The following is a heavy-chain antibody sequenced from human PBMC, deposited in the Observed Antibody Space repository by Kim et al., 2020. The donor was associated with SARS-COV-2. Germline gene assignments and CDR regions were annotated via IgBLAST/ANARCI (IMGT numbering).Heavy chain of an antibody. J-gene: IGHJ6*02. D-gene: IGHD6-6*01. CDR3: AKEAARLYYYYYGMDV. CDR1: GFTFDDYA. Sequence: GGSLRLSCAASGFTFDDYAMHWVRQAPGKGLEWVSGISGNSGSICFADSVKGRFTISRDNAKNTLYLQMNSLRAEDTALYYCAKEAARLYYYYYGMDVWGQGTTVTVSS. CDR2: ISGNSGSI. V-gene: IGHV3-9*01.